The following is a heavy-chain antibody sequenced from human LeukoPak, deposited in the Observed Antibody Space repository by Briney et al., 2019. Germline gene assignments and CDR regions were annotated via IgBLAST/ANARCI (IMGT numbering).Heavy chain of an antibody. D-gene: IGHD2-2*01. CDR1: GFTVSSNY. Sequence: GGSLRLSCAASGFTVSSNYMSWVRQAPGKGLEWVSSISRSSNYKYYADSVKGRFTISRDNAKNSLYLQMNSLRAEDTAVYYCAKDSSFGGFDPWGQGTLVTVSS. V-gene: IGHV3-21*01. CDR2: ISRSSNYK. J-gene: IGHJ5*02. CDR3: AKDSSFGGFDP.